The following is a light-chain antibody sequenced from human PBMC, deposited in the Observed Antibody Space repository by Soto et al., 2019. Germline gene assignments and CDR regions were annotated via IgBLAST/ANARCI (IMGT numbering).Light chain of an antibody. J-gene: IGKJ2*01. CDR3: QQYGASSTYT. V-gene: IGKV3-20*01. CDR1: QSVTSSY. CDR2: GAS. Sequence: EIVLTQSPGTLSLSPGERATLSCRASQSVTSSYLAWYQQKPGQAPRLLIYGASSRATGIPDRFSGSGSGTDFTLTINRLEPEDFAVYYCQQYGASSTYTFGQGTKLEIK.